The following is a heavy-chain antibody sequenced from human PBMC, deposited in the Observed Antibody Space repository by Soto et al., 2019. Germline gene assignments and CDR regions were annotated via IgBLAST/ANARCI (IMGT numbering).Heavy chain of an antibody. Sequence: PSETLSLTCTVSGGSISSYYWSWIRQPPGKGLEWIGYIYYSGSTNYNPSLKSRVTISVNTSKNQFSLKLTSVTAADTAVYYCARVSSGWSYFDYWGQGTLVTVS. CDR1: GGSISSYY. J-gene: IGHJ4*02. V-gene: IGHV4-59*01. CDR2: IYYSGST. D-gene: IGHD6-19*01. CDR3: ARVSSGWSYFDY.